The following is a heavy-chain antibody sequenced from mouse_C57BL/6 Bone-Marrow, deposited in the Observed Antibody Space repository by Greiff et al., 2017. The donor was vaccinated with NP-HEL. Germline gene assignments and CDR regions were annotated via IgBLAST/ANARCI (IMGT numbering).Heavy chain of an antibody. Sequence: DVKLQESGGDLVKPGGSLKLSCAASGFTFSSYGMSWVRQTPDKRLEWVATISSGGSYTYYPDSVKGRFTISRDNAKNTLYLQMSSLKSEDTAMYYCARQRVVWGTGTTVTVSS. CDR2: ISSGGSYT. CDR1: GFTFSSYG. CDR3: ARQRVV. J-gene: IGHJ1*03. V-gene: IGHV5-6*02.